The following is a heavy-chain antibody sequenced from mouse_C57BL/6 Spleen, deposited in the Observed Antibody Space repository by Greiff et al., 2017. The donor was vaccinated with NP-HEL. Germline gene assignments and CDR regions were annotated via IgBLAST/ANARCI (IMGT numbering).Heavy chain of an antibody. J-gene: IGHJ2*01. CDR1: GFTITDDY. Sequence: VQLQQSGAELVRPGASVKLSCTASGFTITDDYMHWVKQRPEQGLEWIGWIDPENGDTDYASKFQGKATMTADTSSSTAYLQLSSLTSEDTAVDNSTRSKGSSYDYFDYWGQGTTLTVSS. V-gene: IGHV14-4*01. CDR3: TRSKGSSYDYFDY. D-gene: IGHD1-1*01. CDR2: IDPENGDT.